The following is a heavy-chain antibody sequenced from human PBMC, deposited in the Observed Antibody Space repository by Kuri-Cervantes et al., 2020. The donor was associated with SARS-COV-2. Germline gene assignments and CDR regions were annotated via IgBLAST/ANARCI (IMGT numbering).Heavy chain of an antibody. Sequence: ESLKISCAASGFTFSNAWMSWVRQPPGKGLEWIGEINHTGSINYNPSLKSRVTISVDTSKKQFYLKLSSVTAADTAVYYCARPGRRTDTGSAFDIWGQGTMVTVSS. V-gene: IGHV4-34*01. CDR2: INHTGSI. CDR1: GFTFSNAW. J-gene: IGHJ3*02. D-gene: IGHD1-1*01. CDR3: ARPGRRTDTGSAFDI.